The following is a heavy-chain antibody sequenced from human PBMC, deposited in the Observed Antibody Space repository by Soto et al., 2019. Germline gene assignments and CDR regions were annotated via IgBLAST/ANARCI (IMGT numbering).Heavy chain of an antibody. CDR2: IKEDGSDM. V-gene: IGHV3-7*01. J-gene: IGHJ4*02. Sequence: EVQLVESGGGLVQPGGSLRLSCAASGFTFSSYWMSWVRQAPGKGLEWVANIKEDGSDMYYVDSVKGRFTISRDNAKNPLYLQMNRLRAGDTAVYYCATEVWVYYDFWSGYSDYWGQGTLVTVSS. D-gene: IGHD3-3*01. CDR3: ATEVWVYYDFWSGYSDY. CDR1: GFTFSSYW.